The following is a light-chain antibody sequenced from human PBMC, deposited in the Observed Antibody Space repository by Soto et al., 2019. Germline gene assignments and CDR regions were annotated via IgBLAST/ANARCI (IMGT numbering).Light chain of an antibody. CDR1: VLAKKY. CDR2: KDS. J-gene: IGLJ2*01. Sequence: SYELTQPCSVSVSPGQTARITCSGDVLAKKYARWFQQKPGQAPVLVIYKDSERPSGIPERFSGSSSGTTVTLTISGAQVEDEADYYCYSAADNMKVFGGGTKVTVL. V-gene: IGLV3-27*01. CDR3: YSAADNMKV.